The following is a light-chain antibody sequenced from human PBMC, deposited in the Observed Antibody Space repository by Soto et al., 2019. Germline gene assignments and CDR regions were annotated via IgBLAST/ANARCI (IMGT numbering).Light chain of an antibody. J-gene: IGKJ4*01. Sequence: EIVLTQSPGTLSLSQGERATLSCRASQSVSNNYLAWYQQKPGQAPRLLIYGASSRATGIPDRFSGSGSGTDFTLIISRLEPEDFAVYYCQQLRAFGGRTKVDIK. CDR1: QSVSNNY. CDR2: GAS. V-gene: IGKV3-20*01. CDR3: QQLRA.